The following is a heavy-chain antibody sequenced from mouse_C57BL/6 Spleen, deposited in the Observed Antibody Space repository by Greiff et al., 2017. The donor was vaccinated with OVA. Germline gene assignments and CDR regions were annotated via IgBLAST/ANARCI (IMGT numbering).Heavy chain of an antibody. Sequence: QVQLQQPGTELVKPGASVKLSCKASGYTFTSYWMHWVKQRPGQGLEWIGNINPSNGGTNYNEKFKSKATMTVDKSSSTACMQLSSLTSEDSADYYCARSEFYYDYDGFAYWGQGTLVTVSA. CDR3: ARSEFYYDYDGFAY. CDR2: INPSNGGT. V-gene: IGHV1-53*01. CDR1: GYTFTSYW. J-gene: IGHJ3*01. D-gene: IGHD2-4*01.